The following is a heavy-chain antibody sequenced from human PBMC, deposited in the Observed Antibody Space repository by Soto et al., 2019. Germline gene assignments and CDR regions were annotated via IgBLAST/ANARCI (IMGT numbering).Heavy chain of an antibody. CDR1: GGSFSGYY. V-gene: IGHV4-59*08. CDR2: IYYRGST. Sequence: SETLSLTCAVYGGSFSGYYWSWIRQPPGKGLEWIGYIYYRGSTTYNPSLKSRVTFSVDTSKNQFSLKLSSVTAADTAVYYCARTYYDILTGYYFDYWGQGTLVTVSS. D-gene: IGHD3-9*01. CDR3: ARTYYDILTGYYFDY. J-gene: IGHJ4*02.